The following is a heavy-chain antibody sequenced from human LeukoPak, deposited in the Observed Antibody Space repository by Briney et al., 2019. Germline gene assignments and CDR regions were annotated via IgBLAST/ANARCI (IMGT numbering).Heavy chain of an antibody. J-gene: IGHJ6*04. D-gene: IGHD3-10*01. CDR2: IIPIFGTA. CDR1: GGTFSSYA. V-gene: IGHV1-69*06. CDR3: ALYYYGSGSPPRHYYYYYGIDV. Sequence: SVKVSCKASGGTFSSYAISWVRQAPGQGLEGMGGIIPIFGTANYAQKFQGRVTITADKSTSTAYMELSSLRSEDTAVYYCALYYYGSGSPPRHYYYYYGIDVWGKGTTVTVSS.